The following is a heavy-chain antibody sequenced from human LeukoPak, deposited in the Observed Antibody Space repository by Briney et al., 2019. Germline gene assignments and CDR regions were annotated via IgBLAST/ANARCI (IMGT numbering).Heavy chain of an antibody. J-gene: IGHJ4*02. CDR2: IYSGGST. CDR3: ATTVTSGTGGY. CDR1: GFTVSSNY. Sequence: PGGSLRLSCAASGFTVSSNYMSWVRQAPGKGLEWVSVIYSGGSTYYADSVKGRFTISRDTSKNTLYLQMNSLRAEDTAVYYCATTVTSGTGGYWGQGTLVTVSS. V-gene: IGHV3-53*01. D-gene: IGHD4-17*01.